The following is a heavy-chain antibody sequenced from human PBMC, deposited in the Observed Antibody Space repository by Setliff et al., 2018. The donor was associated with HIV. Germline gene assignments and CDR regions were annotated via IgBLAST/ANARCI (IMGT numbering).Heavy chain of an antibody. CDR1: GYSIGSGSF. CDR3: ARVIPPPYDSYGYFNWFDP. D-gene: IGHD5-18*01. Sequence: SETLSLTCAVSGYSIGSGSFWGWIRQPPGKGLEWIATIPHNGGTYYNPDPSLTGRVTISLDTSKNQFSLKLAFVTAADTAVYYCARVIPPPYDSYGYFNWFDPWGQGTRVTVSS. CDR2: IPHNGGT. V-gene: IGHV4-38-2*01. J-gene: IGHJ5*02.